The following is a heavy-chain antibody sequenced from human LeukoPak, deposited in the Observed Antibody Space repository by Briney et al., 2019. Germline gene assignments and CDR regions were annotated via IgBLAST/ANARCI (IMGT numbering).Heavy chain of an antibody. V-gene: IGHV3-23*01. D-gene: IGHD6-19*01. Sequence: GGSLRLSCAASGFTFSSYAMSWVRQAPGKGLEWVSAISGSGGSTYYADSVKGRFTISRDNSKNTLYLQMNSLRAEDTAVYYCASNPGIAVAGTGPGDYWGQGTLVTVSS. CDR2: ISGSGGST. J-gene: IGHJ4*02. CDR3: ASNPGIAVAGTGPGDY. CDR1: GFTFSSYA.